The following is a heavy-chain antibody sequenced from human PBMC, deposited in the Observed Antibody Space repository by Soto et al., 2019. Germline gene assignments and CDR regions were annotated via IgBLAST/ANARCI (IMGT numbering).Heavy chain of an antibody. Sequence: GWSLRLSCAASGFTFSSYSMNWVRQAPGKGLEWVSSISSSSSYIYYADSVKGRFTISRDNAKNSLYLQMNSLRAEDTAVYYCARDQGSSTSCYGCYYYYYMDVWGKGTTVTVSS. CDR2: ISSSSSYI. D-gene: IGHD2-2*01. V-gene: IGHV3-21*01. J-gene: IGHJ6*03. CDR1: GFTFSSYS. CDR3: ARDQGSSTSCYGCYYYYYMDV.